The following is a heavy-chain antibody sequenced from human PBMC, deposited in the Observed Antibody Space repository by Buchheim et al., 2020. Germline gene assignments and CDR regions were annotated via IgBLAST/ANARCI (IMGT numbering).Heavy chain of an antibody. Sequence: QVQLQESGPGLVKPSETLSLTCTVSFYSISSGYYWGWIRQPPGKGLEWIGSIYHGGSTYYNPSLQSRVTISVDTSNNQFSLKLSSVTAADTAMYYCARDRSTGSDSWFAPWGQGTL. D-gene: IGHD1-26*01. CDR2: IYHGGST. V-gene: IGHV4-38-2*02. CDR1: FYSISSGYY. J-gene: IGHJ5*02. CDR3: ARDRSTGSDSWFAP.